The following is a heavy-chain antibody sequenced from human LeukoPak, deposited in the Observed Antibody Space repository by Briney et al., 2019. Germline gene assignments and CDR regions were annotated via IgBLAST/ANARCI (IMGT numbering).Heavy chain of an antibody. J-gene: IGHJ4*02. CDR1: GGSISRYY. V-gene: IGHV4-59*01. Sequence: PSETLSLTCTVSGGSISRYYWNWIRHSPGKGLEWIGYSYYSGSTNHNPSLKSRVTISVETSKKQVSLKLSSVTAADTAVYYCARAPAGYSSGWLEMYYFDYWGQGTLVTVSS. D-gene: IGHD6-19*01. CDR3: ARAPAGYSSGWLEMYYFDY. CDR2: SYYSGST.